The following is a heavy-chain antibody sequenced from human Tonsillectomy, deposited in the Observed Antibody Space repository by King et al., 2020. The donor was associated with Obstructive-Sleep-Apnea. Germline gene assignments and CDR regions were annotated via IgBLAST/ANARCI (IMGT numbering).Heavy chain of an antibody. J-gene: IGHJ4*02. Sequence: VQLVESGGGVVQPGRSLRLSCAASGFPFSTYALHWVRQAPGKGLEWVAVISYDGSNKYYADSVKGRFTIPRDNSKNTLFLQMNSLRAEDTAVYYCARSIAVAGSPHLFDYWGQGTLVTVSS. CDR2: ISYDGSNK. V-gene: IGHV3-30*04. CDR1: GFPFSTYA. CDR3: ARSIAVAGSPHLFDY. D-gene: IGHD6-19*01.